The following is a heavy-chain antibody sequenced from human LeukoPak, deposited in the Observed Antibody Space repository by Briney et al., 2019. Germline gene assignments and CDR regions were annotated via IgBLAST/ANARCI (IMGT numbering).Heavy chain of an antibody. V-gene: IGHV3-23*01. CDR2: ISGSGGST. J-gene: IGHJ4*02. CDR1: GFTFSSYA. Sequence: GGSLRLSCAASGFTFSSYAMSWVRQAPGKGLEWVSAISGSGGSTYYADSVKGRFTISRDNSKNTLYLQMNSLRAEDTAVYYCAKGPFDFWSGYYEISFDYWGQGTLVTVST. CDR3: AKGPFDFWSGYYEISFDY. D-gene: IGHD3-3*01.